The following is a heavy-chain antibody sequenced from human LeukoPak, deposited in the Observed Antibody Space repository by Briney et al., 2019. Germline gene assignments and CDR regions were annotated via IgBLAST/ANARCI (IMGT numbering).Heavy chain of an antibody. CDR2: ITTSSTYT. V-gene: IGHV3-21*01. CDR3: AKDQGVTMVRGVIPFDY. D-gene: IGHD3-10*01. J-gene: IGHJ4*02. Sequence: GGSLRLSCAASGFSFSSYNMNWVRQAPGKGLEWVSSITTSSTYTFYADSVKGRFTISRDNSKNTLYLQMNSLRAEDTAVYYCAKDQGVTMVRGVIPFDYWGQGTLVTVSS. CDR1: GFSFSSYN.